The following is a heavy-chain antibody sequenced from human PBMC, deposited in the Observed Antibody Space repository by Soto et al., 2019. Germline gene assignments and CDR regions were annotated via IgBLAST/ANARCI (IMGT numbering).Heavy chain of an antibody. CDR1: GYTLTELS. CDR3: ATGSGDYYDSSGYRFPFDY. J-gene: IGHJ4*02. V-gene: IGHV1-24*01. CDR2: FDPEDGET. D-gene: IGHD3-22*01. Sequence: QVQLVQSGAEVKKPGASVKVSCKVSGYTLTELSMHWVRQAPGKGLEWMGGFDPEDGETIYAQKFQGGVTMTEDTSTDTAYMELSSLRSEDTAVYYCATGSGDYYDSSGYRFPFDYWGQGTLVTVSS.